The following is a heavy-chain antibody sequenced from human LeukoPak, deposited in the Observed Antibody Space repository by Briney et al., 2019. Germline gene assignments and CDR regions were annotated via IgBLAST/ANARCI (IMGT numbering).Heavy chain of an antibody. CDR1: GGTFSSYT. CDR3: ARDGRGYSYVALV. V-gene: IGHV1-69*04. Sequence: ASVKVSCKASGGTFSSYTISWVRQAPGQGLELMGRIIPILGIANYAQKFQGRVTITADKSTSTAYMELSSLRSEDTAVYYCARDGRGYSYVALVWGKGTTVTVSS. J-gene: IGHJ6*04. CDR2: IIPILGIA. D-gene: IGHD5-18*01.